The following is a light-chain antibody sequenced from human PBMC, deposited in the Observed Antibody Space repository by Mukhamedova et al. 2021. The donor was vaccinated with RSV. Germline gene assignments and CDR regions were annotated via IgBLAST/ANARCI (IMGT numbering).Light chain of an antibody. J-gene: IGKJ5*01. CDR1: QSISSW. Sequence: SQSISSWLAWYKQKPGKAPKLLIYKASSLESGVPSRFSGSGSGTEFTLTISSLQPDDFATYYCQQYNSYPITFGQGTRLEIK. CDR3: QQYNSYPIT. CDR2: KAS. V-gene: IGKV1-5*03.